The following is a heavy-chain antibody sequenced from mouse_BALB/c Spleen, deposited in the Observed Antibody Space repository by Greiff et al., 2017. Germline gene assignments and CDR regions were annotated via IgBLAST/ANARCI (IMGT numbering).Heavy chain of an antibody. Sequence: EVHLVESGGGLVKPGGSLKLSCAASGFTFSDYYMYWVRQTPEKRLEWVATISDGGSYTYYPDSVKGRFTISRDNAKNNLYLQMSSLKSEDTAMYYCARANGAWCAYWGQGTLVTVSA. CDR2: ISDGGSYT. V-gene: IGHV5-4*02. CDR1: GFTFSDYY. CDR3: ARANGAWCAY. J-gene: IGHJ3*01.